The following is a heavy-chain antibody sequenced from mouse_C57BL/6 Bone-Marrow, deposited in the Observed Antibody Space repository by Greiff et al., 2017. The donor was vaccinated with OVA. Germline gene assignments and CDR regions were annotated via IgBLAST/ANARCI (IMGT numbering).Heavy chain of an antibody. CDR2: IDPSDSYT. D-gene: IGHD1-1*01. V-gene: IGHV1-50*01. CDR3: ACGYGSDWYFDV. Sequence: QVQLQQPGAELVKPGASVKLSCKASGYTFTSYWMQWVKQRPGQGLEWIGEIDPSDSYTNYNQKFKGKATLTVDTSASTAYMQLSSLTSEDSAVYYCACGYGSDWYFDVWGTGTTVTVSS. J-gene: IGHJ1*03. CDR1: GYTFTSYW.